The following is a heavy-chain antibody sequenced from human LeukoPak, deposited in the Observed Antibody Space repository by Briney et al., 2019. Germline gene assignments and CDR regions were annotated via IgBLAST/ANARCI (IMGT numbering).Heavy chain of an antibody. CDR3: ARSTGATGPVDY. V-gene: IGHV5-51*01. J-gene: IGHJ4*02. D-gene: IGHD2-8*02. CDR1: GYTFSSYW. Sequence: GESPKISCEVSGYTFSSYWIGWVRQMPGKGLEWMGIIYPGDSDTRYSPSFQGQVTISADKSITTAYLQWNSLKASDTAMYYCARSTGATGPVDYWGQGTLVTV. CDR2: IYPGDSDT.